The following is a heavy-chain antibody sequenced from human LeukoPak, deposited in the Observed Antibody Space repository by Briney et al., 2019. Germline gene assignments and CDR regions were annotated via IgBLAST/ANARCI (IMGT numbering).Heavy chain of an antibody. CDR1: GASISIGGAY. CDR3: ARVYYYGSGSNKSGLDY. Sequence: SRTLSLTCTLSGASISIGGAYWSWLRQHAGKGLEWFVHIYYSGSAYYDPYLQSRVTISVDTSKNQFYLKLSSVTAADTAVYYCARVYYYGSGSNKSGLDYWGQGNPGHRLL. D-gene: IGHD3-10*01. CDR2: IYYSGSA. V-gene: IGHV4-31*03. J-gene: IGHJ4*02.